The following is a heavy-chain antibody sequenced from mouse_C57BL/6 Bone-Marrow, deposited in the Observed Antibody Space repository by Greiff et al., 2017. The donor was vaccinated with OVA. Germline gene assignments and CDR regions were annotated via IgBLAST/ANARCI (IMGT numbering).Heavy chain of an antibody. CDR1: GFNIKDDY. CDR2: IDPENGDT. J-gene: IGHJ2*01. CDR3: NTYITTVVAGGY. V-gene: IGHV14-4*01. Sequence: VQLQQSGAELVRPGASVKLSCTASGFNIKDDYMHWVKQRPEQGLEWIGWIDPENGDTEYASKFQGTATITADTSSNTAYLQLSSLTSEDTAVYYCNTYITTVVAGGYGGQGTTPTVSS. D-gene: IGHD1-1*01.